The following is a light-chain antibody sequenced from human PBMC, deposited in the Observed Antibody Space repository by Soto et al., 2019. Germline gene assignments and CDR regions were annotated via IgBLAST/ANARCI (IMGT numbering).Light chain of an antibody. CDR2: DTS. Sequence: DIQMTQTPSTLSASVGDRVAITCRASQSISVAVAWYQQKPGKAPKLLIFDTSILESGVPSRFSGSGSGTEFTLTISSLQPDDFATYYCQQYNPYSMWTFGQGTNVEIK. J-gene: IGKJ1*01. V-gene: IGKV1-5*01. CDR3: QQYNPYSMWT. CDR1: QSISVA.